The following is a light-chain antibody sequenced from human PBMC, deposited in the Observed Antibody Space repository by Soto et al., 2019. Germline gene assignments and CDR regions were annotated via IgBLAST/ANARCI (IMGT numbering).Light chain of an antibody. J-gene: IGKJ4*01. V-gene: IGKV1-39*01. Sequence: DIQMTQSPSSLSASVGDSITITCRASQSISYYLNWYQQKPGKAPKVLIYAASSLQSGVPSRFRGSGSGTTFTLTISSLQPEDFATYYCQQYSMRPTFGGGTKVEIK. CDR2: AAS. CDR1: QSISYY. CDR3: QQYSMRPT.